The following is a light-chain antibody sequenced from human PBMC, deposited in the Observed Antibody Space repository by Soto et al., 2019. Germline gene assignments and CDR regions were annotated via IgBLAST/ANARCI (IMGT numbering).Light chain of an antibody. Sequence: EIQMTQYPSTLSAYVVYRVTITCRASQSISSWLAWYQQKPGKAPKLLIYKASSLESGVPSRFSGSGSGTEFTLTISSLQPDDFATYYCQQYNSSFGQGTKVDIK. CDR1: QSISSW. J-gene: IGKJ1*01. V-gene: IGKV1-5*03. CDR3: QQYNSS. CDR2: KAS.